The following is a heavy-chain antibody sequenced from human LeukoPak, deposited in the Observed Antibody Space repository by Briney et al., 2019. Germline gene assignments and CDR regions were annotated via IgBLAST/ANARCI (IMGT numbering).Heavy chain of an antibody. CDR1: GFTFSSYA. J-gene: IGHJ4*02. CDR2: ISYDGSNK. D-gene: IGHD6-6*01. CDR3: ARDRYSSSSVFDY. Sequence: GGSLRLSCAASGFTFSSYAMSWVRQAPGKGLEWVAVISYDGSNKYYADSVKGRFTISRDNSKNTLYLQMNSLRAEDTAVYYCARDRYSSSSVFDYWGQGTLVTVSS. V-gene: IGHV3-30*04.